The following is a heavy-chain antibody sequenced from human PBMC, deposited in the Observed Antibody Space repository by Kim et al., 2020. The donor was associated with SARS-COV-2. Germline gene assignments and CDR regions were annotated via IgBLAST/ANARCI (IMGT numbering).Heavy chain of an antibody. V-gene: IGHV3-48*03. CDR3: ARHFYGSGSYYRGDYYYGMDV. Sequence: GGSLRLSCAAFGFTFSSYEMNWVRQAPGKGLEWVSYISSSGSTIYYADSVKGRFTISRDNAKNSLYLQMNSLRAEDTAVYYCARHFYGSGSYYRGDYYYGMDVWGQGTTVTVSS. CDR1: GFTFSSYE. D-gene: IGHD3-10*01. CDR2: ISSSGSTI. J-gene: IGHJ6*02.